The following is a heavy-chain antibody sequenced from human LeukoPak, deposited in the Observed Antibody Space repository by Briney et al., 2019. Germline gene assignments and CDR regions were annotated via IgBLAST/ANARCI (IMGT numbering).Heavy chain of an antibody. D-gene: IGHD2-2*02. J-gene: IGHJ4*02. Sequence: ASVKVSCKASGYTFTSCGISWVRQAPGQGLEWMGRIIPILGIANYAQKFQGRVTITADKSTSTAYMELSSLRSEDTAVYYCARDFGYCSSTSCYTADYWGQGTLVTVSS. CDR3: ARDFGYCSSTSCYTADY. CDR1: GYTFTSCG. CDR2: IIPILGIA. V-gene: IGHV1-69*04.